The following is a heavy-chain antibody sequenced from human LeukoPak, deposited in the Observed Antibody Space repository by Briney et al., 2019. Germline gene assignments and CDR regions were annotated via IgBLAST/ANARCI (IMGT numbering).Heavy chain of an antibody. CDR1: GFTFRSYR. CDR3: ARGDRSSWFNFDY. Sequence: GGARRLSCAASGFTFRSYRMNWVRQAPGKVLEWVSSISSSSSYIYYADSVKGRFTISRDNAKNSLYLQMNSLRAEDTAVYYCARGDRSSWFNFDYWGQGTLVTVSS. D-gene: IGHD6-13*01. J-gene: IGHJ4*02. V-gene: IGHV3-21*01. CDR2: ISSSSSYI.